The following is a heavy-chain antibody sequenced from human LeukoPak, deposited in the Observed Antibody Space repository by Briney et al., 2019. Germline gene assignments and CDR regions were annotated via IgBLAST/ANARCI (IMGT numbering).Heavy chain of an antibody. CDR2: IKSDGSST. CDR3: ARKSYRFDY. J-gene: IGHJ4*02. D-gene: IGHD1-26*01. Sequence: PGGSLRLSCAASGFIFSIYWMHWVRHAPGKGLVWVSRIKSDGSSTSYADSVKGRFTISRDNAKNTLYLQMNSLRAEDTAVYYCARKSYRFDYWGQGTLVTVSS. CDR1: GFIFSIYW. V-gene: IGHV3-74*01.